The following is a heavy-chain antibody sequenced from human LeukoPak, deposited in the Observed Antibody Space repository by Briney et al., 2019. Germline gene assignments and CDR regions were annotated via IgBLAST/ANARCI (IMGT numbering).Heavy chain of an antibody. CDR2: INKGGSKE. CDR3: ARDTSPWSDSSYFDALDL. J-gene: IGHJ3*01. D-gene: IGHD6-13*01. Sequence: PAVSLTLSCATSGISFSDDCMTWLRHAQGKGLEWVANINKGGSKETHVDSVRGRFTISRDNTKNSLFLQMNSLRAEDTAIYYCARDTSPWSDSSYFDALDLWGQGTMVTVSS. CDR1: GISFSDDC. V-gene: IGHV3-7*01.